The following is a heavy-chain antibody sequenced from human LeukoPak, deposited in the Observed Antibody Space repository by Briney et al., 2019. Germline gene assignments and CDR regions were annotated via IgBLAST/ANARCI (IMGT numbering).Heavy chain of an antibody. CDR3: ARDMGSDSSGPYRFGLGV. Sequence: PGRSLCPSCAPSGFSLSSYGMSWVRQAAGKGLEWVAVILLDGTNITYADSVKGRFTISRDNSKNTLYLQMNSLRAEDTAIYYCARDMGSDSSGPYRFGLGVWGRGTTVTVSS. J-gene: IGHJ6*02. CDR1: GFSLSSYG. D-gene: IGHD6-19*01. V-gene: IGHV3-33*08. CDR2: ILLDGTNI.